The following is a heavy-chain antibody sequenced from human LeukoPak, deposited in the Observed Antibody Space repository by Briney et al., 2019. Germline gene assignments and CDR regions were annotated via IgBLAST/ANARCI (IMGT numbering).Heavy chain of an antibody. Sequence: SETLSLTCTVYGGSISSSDQYWGWIRRPPGKGLEWIGSVYYSGSTHYNPSLKSRVTISVDMSKNQFSLKLSSVTAADTALYFCARQFRDSSGYYYFDYWGQGTLITVSS. CDR3: ARQFRDSSGYYYFDY. J-gene: IGHJ4*02. V-gene: IGHV4-39*01. D-gene: IGHD3-22*01. CDR1: GGSISSSDQY. CDR2: VYYSGST.